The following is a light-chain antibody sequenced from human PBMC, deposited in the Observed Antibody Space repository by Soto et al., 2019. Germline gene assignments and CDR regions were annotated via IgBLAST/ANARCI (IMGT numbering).Light chain of an antibody. CDR1: QSVSSN. CDR3: QQYNNWPPYT. Sequence: EIVMTQSPATLSVSPGERATLSCRASQSVSSNLAWYQQKPGQAPRLLIYGASNRATGIPDRFSGSGSGTEFTLTISSLQSEDFALYYCQQYNNWPPYTFGQGTKLEIK. J-gene: IGKJ2*01. CDR2: GAS. V-gene: IGKV3-15*01.